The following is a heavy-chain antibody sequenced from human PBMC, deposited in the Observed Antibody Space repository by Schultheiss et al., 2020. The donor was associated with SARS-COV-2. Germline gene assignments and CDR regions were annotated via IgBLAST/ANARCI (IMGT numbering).Heavy chain of an antibody. CDR3: ARAAYGSGSYPDYYYYGMDV. Sequence: GGSLRLSCAASGFTFSSSTMNWVRQAPGKGLEWVSYISSSGSTIYYADSVKGRFTISRDNAKNSLYLQMNSLRAEDTAVYYCARAAYGSGSYPDYYYYGMDVWGQGTTVTVSS. CDR1: GFTFSSST. CDR2: ISSSGSTI. V-gene: IGHV3-48*04. D-gene: IGHD3-10*01. J-gene: IGHJ6*02.